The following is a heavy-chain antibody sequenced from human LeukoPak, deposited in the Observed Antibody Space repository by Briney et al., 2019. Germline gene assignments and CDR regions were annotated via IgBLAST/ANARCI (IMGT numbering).Heavy chain of an antibody. D-gene: IGHD3-3*02. J-gene: IGHJ2*01. CDR3: ARVADHFHWYLDL. CDR2: LYSGSST. CDR1: GFTVSTNY. Sequence: GGFLRLSCAASGFTVSTNYMNWVRQAPGKGLEWVSILYSGSSTYYADSVEGRFIVSRDSSKNTLSLQMNDLRAEDTAVYYCARVADHFHWYLDLWGRGTLVTVSS. V-gene: IGHV3-53*01.